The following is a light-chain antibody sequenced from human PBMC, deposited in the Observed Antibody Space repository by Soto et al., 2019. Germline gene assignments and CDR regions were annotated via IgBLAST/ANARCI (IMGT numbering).Light chain of an antibody. CDR2: GDS. CDR3: QSYDSSLSGYV. J-gene: IGLJ1*01. V-gene: IGLV1-40*01. Sequence: QSLLTQPPSVSGAPGQRVTSSCTGGSSNIGAGYDVHWYQLLPGTAPKLLIYGDSNRPSGVPDRFSGSKSDTSASLAITGLQAEDEADYYCQSYDSSLSGYVFGTGTKVTVL. CDR1: SSNIGAGYD.